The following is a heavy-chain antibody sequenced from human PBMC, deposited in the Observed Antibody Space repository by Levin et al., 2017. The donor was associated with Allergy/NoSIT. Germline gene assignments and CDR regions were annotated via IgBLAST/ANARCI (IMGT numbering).Heavy chain of an antibody. Sequence: NTSETLSLTCTVSGGSISSSSYYWGWIRQPPGKGLEWIGSISRSGSTHYNPSLKSPVTISVDTSKNQFSLRVTAVTAADTAAYFCARLGSIGAGGTLFFYKDMDVWGQGTTVTVSS. CDR2: ISRSGST. CDR1: GGSISSSSYY. J-gene: IGHJ6*02. D-gene: IGHD6-13*01. CDR3: ARLGSIGAGGTLFFYKDMDV. V-gene: IGHV4-39*01.